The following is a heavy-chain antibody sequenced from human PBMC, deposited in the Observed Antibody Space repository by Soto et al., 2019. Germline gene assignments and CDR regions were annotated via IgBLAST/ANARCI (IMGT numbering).Heavy chain of an antibody. J-gene: IGHJ4*02. CDR2: IYYSGST. CDR1: GGSISSYY. V-gene: IGHV4-59*01. Sequence: QVQLQESGPGLVKPSETLSLTCTVSGGSISSYYWSWIRQPPGKGLEWIGYIYYSGSTNYNPSLKSRVTISVDTSKNQFFLKLSSVTAADTAVYYCARGAFYVWGSYRAFDYWGQGTLVTVSS. CDR3: ARGAFYVWGSYRAFDY. D-gene: IGHD3-16*02.